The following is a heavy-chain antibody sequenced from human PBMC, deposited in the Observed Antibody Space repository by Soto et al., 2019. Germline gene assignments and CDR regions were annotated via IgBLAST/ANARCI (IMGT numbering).Heavy chain of an antibody. CDR1: GFTFSSYA. CDR2: ISSDGGST. D-gene: IGHD2-2*01. J-gene: IGHJ4*02. Sequence: EVQLVESGGGLVQPGGSLRLSCAASGFTFSSYAMHWVRQAPGKGLEYVSAISSDGGSTYYANSVKGRFTISRDNSKNTLYLQMRSLRAEDMAVYYCAREIVVVPAAYTTDYWGQGTLVTVSS. CDR3: AREIVVVPAAYTTDY. V-gene: IGHV3-64*01.